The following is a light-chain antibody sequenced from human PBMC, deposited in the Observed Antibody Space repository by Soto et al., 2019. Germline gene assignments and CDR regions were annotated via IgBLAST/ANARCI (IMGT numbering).Light chain of an antibody. CDR1: SGHSSYA. Sequence: QSVLTQSPSASASLGASVNLTCTLSSGHSSYAIAWHQQQPEKGPRYLMNLNSDGSHRKGDGIPDRFSGSSSGAERYLTISSLQSEDEADYYCQTWGTGSVVFGGGTKSPS. CDR2: LNSDGSH. J-gene: IGLJ2*01. V-gene: IGLV4-69*01. CDR3: QTWGTGSVV.